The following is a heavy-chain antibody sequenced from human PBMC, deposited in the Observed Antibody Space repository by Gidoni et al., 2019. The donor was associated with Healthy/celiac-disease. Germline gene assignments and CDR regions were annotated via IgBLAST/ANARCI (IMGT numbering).Heavy chain of an antibody. D-gene: IGHD3-22*01. CDR1: GLTFRRYW. V-gene: IGHV3-7*01. Sequence: EVELVESGGGSAQPGGSLRLSCAASGLTFRRYWMSWVRPAQGKGMEWVANRKQDGSEKYSVDSLTGRFTISSDNAKNSLYLQMNSLRAEDTAVYYCGGDTSGSFLDYWGQGTLVTVSS. CDR2: RKQDGSEK. CDR3: GGDTSGSFLDY. J-gene: IGHJ4*02.